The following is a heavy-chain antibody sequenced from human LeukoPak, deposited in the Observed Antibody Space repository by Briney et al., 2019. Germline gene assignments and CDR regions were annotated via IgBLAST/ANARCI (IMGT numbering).Heavy chain of an antibody. CDR2: IYYSWST. J-gene: IGHJ6*04. CDR3: ARVLLTGYSYYYGMDV. Sequence: SVTLCLTPTVSGGSLSTYYWSWIPQSPGKGLEWVGYIYYSWSTNYNPSLKSRVTISVDTPKNKFYLKLSSVTAADTAVYYCARVLLTGYSYYYGMDVWGKGTTVTVSS. CDR1: GGSLSTYY. V-gene: IGHV4-59*01. D-gene: IGHD3-9*01.